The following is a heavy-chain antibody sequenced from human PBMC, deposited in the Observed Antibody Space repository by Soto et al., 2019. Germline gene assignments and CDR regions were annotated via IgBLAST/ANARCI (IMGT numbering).Heavy chain of an antibody. CDR3: ATTHATYYYGSGSYPFDY. CDR1: GGSIGSYY. V-gene: IGHV4-59*01. J-gene: IGHJ4*02. Sequence: SETLSFTCTVSGGSIGSYYWSWIRQPPGKRLEWIGYIYYSVSTNYNPSLKSRVTLSVDTSTNQFSLKLRSVAAADTAVYNCATTHATYYYGSGSYPFDYWGQGTLVTVS. D-gene: IGHD3-10*01. CDR2: IYYSVST.